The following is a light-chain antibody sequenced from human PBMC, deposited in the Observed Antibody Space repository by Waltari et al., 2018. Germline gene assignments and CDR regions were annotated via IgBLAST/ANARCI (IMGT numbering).Light chain of an antibody. J-gene: IGLJ2*01. CDR3: HVWDNSINHLSLVV. V-gene: IGLV3-21*02. CDR1: NIGGKS. CDR2: DDS. Sequence: SYVLTQPPSVSVAPGQTARIPCGGTNIGGKSVHWYQQKPGQAPVLVVYDDSDRPSGIPERFSGSNSGNMATLTISRVEAGDEADYYCHVWDNSINHLSLVVFGGGTKLTVL.